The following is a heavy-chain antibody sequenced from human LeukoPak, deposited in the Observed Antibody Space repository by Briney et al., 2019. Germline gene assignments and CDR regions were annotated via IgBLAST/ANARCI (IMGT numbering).Heavy chain of an antibody. CDR1: GFTFSSYA. D-gene: IGHD3-22*01. Sequence: PGGSLRLSCAASGFTFSSYAMHWVRQAPGKGLEWVAVISYDGSNKYYADSVKGRFTISRDNSKNTLYLQMNSLRAEDTAVYYCARDYGYDGSGFLWGQGTLVTVSS. V-gene: IGHV3-30-3*01. CDR3: ARDYGYDGSGFL. CDR2: ISYDGSNK. J-gene: IGHJ4*02.